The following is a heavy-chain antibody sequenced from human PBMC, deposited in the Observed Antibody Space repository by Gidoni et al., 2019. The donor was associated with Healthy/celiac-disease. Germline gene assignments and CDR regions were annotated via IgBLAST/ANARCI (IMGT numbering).Heavy chain of an antibody. CDR2: IYYSGST. V-gene: IGHV4-59*08. CDR1: GGSIISYY. D-gene: IGHD3-10*01. CDR3: ARLGRTMVRGVIWGGPAPYYFDY. J-gene: IGHJ4*02. Sequence: QVQLQESGPGLVKPSETLSLTCTVSGGSIISYYWSWIRQPPGKGLGWIGYIYYSGSTNYNPSLKSRVTISVDTSKNQFSLKLSSVTAADTAVYYCARLGRTMVRGVIWGGPAPYYFDYWGQGTLVTVSS.